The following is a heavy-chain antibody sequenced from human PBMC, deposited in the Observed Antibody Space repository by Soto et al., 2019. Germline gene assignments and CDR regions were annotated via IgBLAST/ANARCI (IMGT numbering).Heavy chain of an antibody. D-gene: IGHD3-10*01. CDR2: IYHSGST. CDR3: ARANGGSGSYFYNDY. J-gene: IGHJ4*02. CDR1: GGSISSGGYS. Sequence: SETLSLTCAVSGGSISSGGYSWSWIRQPPGKGLEWIGYIYHSGSTYYNPSLKSRVTISVDRSKNQFSLKLSSVTAADTAVYYCARANGGSGSYFYNDYWGQGTLVTVSS. V-gene: IGHV4-30-2*01.